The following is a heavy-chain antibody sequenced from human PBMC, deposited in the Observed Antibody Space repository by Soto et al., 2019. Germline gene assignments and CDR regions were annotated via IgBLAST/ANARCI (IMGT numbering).Heavy chain of an antibody. V-gene: IGHV4-30-2*01. CDR1: GGSISSGGYS. CDR2: IYHSGST. D-gene: IGHD1-1*01. J-gene: IGHJ5*02. Sequence: SETLSLTCAVSGGSISSGGYSWSWIRQPPGKGLEWIGYIYHSGSTYYNPSLKSRVTISVDRSKNQFSLKLSSVTAADTAVYYCARGGVKVPPNWFDPWGQGTLVTVSS. CDR3: ARGGVKVPPNWFDP.